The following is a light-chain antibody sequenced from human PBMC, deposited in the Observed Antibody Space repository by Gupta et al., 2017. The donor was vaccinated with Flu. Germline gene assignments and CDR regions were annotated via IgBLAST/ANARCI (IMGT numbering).Light chain of an antibody. CDR3: SSYTSSSVYV. J-gene: IGLJ1*01. CDR1: SSDIGGYKS. CDR2: EVS. Sequence: HSALTPPASGSGPPGQPVTTACPGTSSDIGGYKSVPCYQQHPGKAPKVMIYEVSNRPSGVSNRFSGSKSGSTASLPISWLQAEDEADYYCSSYTSSSVYVFGTGTKVTVL. V-gene: IGLV2-14*01.